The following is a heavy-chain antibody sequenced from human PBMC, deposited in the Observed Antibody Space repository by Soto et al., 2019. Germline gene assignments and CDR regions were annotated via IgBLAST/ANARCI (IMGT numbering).Heavy chain of an antibody. CDR1: GFTFSSYA. V-gene: IGHV3-23*01. CDR2: ISSSGGST. D-gene: IGHD6-6*01. Sequence: GGSLRLSCAASGFTFSSYAMSWVRQAPGKGLEWVSAISSSGGSTYYADSVKGRFTISRDNSKNTLYLQVNSLRAEDTAVYYCAKALSSSSRSYFDYWGQGTLVTVSS. J-gene: IGHJ4*02. CDR3: AKALSSSSRSYFDY.